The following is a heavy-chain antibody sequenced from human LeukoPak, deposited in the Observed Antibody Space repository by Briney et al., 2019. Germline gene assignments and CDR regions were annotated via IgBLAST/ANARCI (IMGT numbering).Heavy chain of an antibody. CDR3: AREYSPSYYGSGSAFDY. CDR2: ISAYNGNT. Sequence: GASVKVSCKASGYTFTSYGISWVRQAPGQGLEWMGWISAYNGNTNYAQKLQGRVTMTTDTSTSTAYMVLRSLRSDDTAVYYCAREYSPSYYGSGSAFDYWGQGTLVTVSS. D-gene: IGHD3-10*01. V-gene: IGHV1-18*01. CDR1: GYTFTSYG. J-gene: IGHJ4*02.